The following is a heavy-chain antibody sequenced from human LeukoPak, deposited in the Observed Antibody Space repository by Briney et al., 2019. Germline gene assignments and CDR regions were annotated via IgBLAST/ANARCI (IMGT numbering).Heavy chain of an antibody. D-gene: IGHD1-26*01. CDR2: IYTSGST. CDR3: ARDSGVGATHYFDS. Sequence: PSETLSLTCTVSGGSISSGSYYWSWIRQPAGEGLEWIGRIYTSGSTNYNPSLKSRVTISVDKSTNQFSLKLNSVTAADTAVYYCARDSGVGATHYFDSWGQGALVTVSS. CDR1: GGSISSGSYY. V-gene: IGHV4-61*02. J-gene: IGHJ4*02.